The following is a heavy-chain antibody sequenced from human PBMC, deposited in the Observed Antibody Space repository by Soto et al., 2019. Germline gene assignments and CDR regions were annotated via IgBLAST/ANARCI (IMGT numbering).Heavy chain of an antibody. D-gene: IGHD1-1*01. V-gene: IGHV1-69*01. CDR2: IIPIFNTA. CDR3: ARDFLKNGNPVELGY. Sequence: HVELVQSGAEVKKPGSSVKVSCKASGGTFSSYAISWVRQTPGQGLEWMGGIIPIFNTANYAQKFQGRVTITTDESTSAVYMELSSLRSEDTAMYFCARDFLKNGNPVELGYLGQGTLVTVSS. J-gene: IGHJ4*02. CDR1: GGTFSSYA.